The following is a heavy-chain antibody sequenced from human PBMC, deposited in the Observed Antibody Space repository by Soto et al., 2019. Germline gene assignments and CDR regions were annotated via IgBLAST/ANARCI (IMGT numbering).Heavy chain of an antibody. CDR2: ISGNAVNT. D-gene: IGHD6-13*01. CDR1: GFTFTNYA. J-gene: IGHJ5*02. CDR3: AKGAAGPNWFDP. V-gene: IGHV3-23*01. Sequence: GSLRLSCAASGFTFTNYAMSWVRQAPGRGLEWVSAISGNAVNTYYADSVKGRFTISRDNSKNTLYLQMNSLRAEDTAVYYCAKGAAGPNWFDPWGQGTLVTVSS.